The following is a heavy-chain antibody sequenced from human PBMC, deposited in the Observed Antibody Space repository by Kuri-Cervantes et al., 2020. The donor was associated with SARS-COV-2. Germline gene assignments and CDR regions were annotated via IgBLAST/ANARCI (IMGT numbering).Heavy chain of an antibody. CDR3: AKASVTVAAPFDY. Sequence: GESLKISCAASGFIFSDYFLHWVRQAPGKGLEWVSAISGSGGSTYYADSVKGRFTISRDNSKNTLYLQMNSLRAEDTAVYYCAKASVTVAAPFDYWGQGTLVTVSS. D-gene: IGHD2-15*01. J-gene: IGHJ4*02. CDR1: GFIFSDYF. CDR2: ISGSGGST. V-gene: IGHV3-23*01.